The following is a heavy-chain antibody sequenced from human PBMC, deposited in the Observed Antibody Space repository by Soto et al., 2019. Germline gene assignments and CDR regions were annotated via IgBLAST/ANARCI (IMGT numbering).Heavy chain of an antibody. Sequence: QVQLVESGGGLVKPGGSLRLSCAASGFTFSDYYMRWIRQAPGKGLEWISYISSSGSTIYYADSVKGRFTVSRDNAKDSLWLQVNSLRAEDTAVYYCARNGYCSRDACSYGVDVWGQGTTVTVSS. CDR1: GFTFSDYY. V-gene: IGHV3-11*01. CDR3: ARNGYCSRDACSYGVDV. CDR2: ISSSGSTI. D-gene: IGHD2-15*01. J-gene: IGHJ6*02.